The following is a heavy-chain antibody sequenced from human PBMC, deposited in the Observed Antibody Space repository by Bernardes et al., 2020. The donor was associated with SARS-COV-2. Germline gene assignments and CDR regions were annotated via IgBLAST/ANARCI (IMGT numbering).Heavy chain of an antibody. D-gene: IGHD2-2*01. J-gene: IGHJ6*02. CDR3: ARGEDLVVVPADCYYGLDV. CDR2: ISGYNGNT. CDR1: GYTFTSYG. Sequence: ASVKVSCKASGYTFTSYGISWVRQAPGQGLEWMGWISGYNGNTNYAQKFQGRVAMTSDAATTTGYMELRSLRSDDTAVYYCARGEDLVVVPADCYYGLDVWGQGTTVIVSS. V-gene: IGHV1-18*04.